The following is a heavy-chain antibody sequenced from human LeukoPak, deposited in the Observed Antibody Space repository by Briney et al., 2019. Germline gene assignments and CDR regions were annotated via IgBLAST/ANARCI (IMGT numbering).Heavy chain of an antibody. CDR3: VRSDDFWSGYYGY. CDR1: GGSFSGYY. CDR2: INHGGST. Sequence: PSETLSLTCAVYGGSFSGYYWSWIRQPPGKGLEWIGEINHGGSTNYNPSLKSRVTISVDTSKNQFSLKLSSVTAADTAVYYCVRSDDFWSGYYGYWGQGTLVTVSS. J-gene: IGHJ4*02. V-gene: IGHV4-34*01. D-gene: IGHD3-3*01.